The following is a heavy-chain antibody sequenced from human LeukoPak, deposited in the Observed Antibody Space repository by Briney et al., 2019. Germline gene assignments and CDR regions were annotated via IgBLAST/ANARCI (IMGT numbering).Heavy chain of an antibody. D-gene: IGHD6-25*01. CDR1: GFNFSDYY. CDR3: ARDMGGYRRTDYYYYMDV. CDR2: ISNSSGTK. J-gene: IGHJ6*03. V-gene: IGHV3-11*01. Sequence: PGGSLRLSCAASGFNFSDYYMSWIRQVPGKGLEWVAYISNSSGTKYYPASVKGRFTISRDNAKNSLFLQMNSLRVEDTAVYYCARDMGGYRRTDYYYYMDVWGKGTTVTISS.